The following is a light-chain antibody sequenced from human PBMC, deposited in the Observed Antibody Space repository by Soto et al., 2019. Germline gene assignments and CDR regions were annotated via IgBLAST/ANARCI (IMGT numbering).Light chain of an antibody. J-gene: IGKJ5*01. Sequence: DIQLTQSPSSLSASVGDRVTITCRASQGIDNDLVWFQQKPGKAPKSLIYRASRLQSGVPSRFSGSRSGTDFIFTISSLQPEDFATYYCQQYKSYPITFGQGTRLEIK. CDR3: QQYKSYPIT. CDR1: QGIDND. CDR2: RAS. V-gene: IGKV1-16*01.